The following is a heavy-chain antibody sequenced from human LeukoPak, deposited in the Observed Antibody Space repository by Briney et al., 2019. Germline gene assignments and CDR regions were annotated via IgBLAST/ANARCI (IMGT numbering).Heavy chain of an antibody. D-gene: IGHD6-13*01. CDR2: IYPSGST. CDR3: ARGTGYSSSWPPH. Sequence: SETLSLTCAVSGGSISSSNWWSWVRQPPGKGLEWIGEIYPSGSTNYNPSLRSRVTISLDKSKNEFSLNLSSVTAADTAVYYCARGTGYSSSWPPHWGQGTLVTVSS. CDR1: GGSISSSNW. V-gene: IGHV4-4*02. J-gene: IGHJ4*02.